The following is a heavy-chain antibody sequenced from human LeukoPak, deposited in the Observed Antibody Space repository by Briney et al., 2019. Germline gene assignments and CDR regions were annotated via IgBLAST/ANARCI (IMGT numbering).Heavy chain of an antibody. D-gene: IGHD2-15*01. CDR2: ISSSSSYI. Sequence: GGSLRLSCAASGFTFSSYSMNWVRQAPGKGLEWVSSISSSSSYIYYADSVRGRFTISRDNAKNSLYLQMNSLRAEDTAVYYCARDLATLNDYWGQGTLVTVSS. CDR1: GFTFSSYS. V-gene: IGHV3-21*01. J-gene: IGHJ4*02. CDR3: ARDLATLNDY.